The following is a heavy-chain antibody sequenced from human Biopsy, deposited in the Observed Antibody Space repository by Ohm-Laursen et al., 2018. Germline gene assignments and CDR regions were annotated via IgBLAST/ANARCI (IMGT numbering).Heavy chain of an antibody. Sequence: SLRLSCSASGFTFRTYGMHWVRLAPGKGLEWVAVISYDQITKHYADSVRGRFTISRDNSKNTLYLQVNSLRAEDTAVYYCAKDLSVYYYYGIDVWGQGVTVTVSS. D-gene: IGHD5/OR15-5a*01. J-gene: IGHJ6*02. CDR3: AKDLSVYYYYGIDV. CDR2: ISYDQITK. V-gene: IGHV3-30*18. CDR1: GFTFRTYG.